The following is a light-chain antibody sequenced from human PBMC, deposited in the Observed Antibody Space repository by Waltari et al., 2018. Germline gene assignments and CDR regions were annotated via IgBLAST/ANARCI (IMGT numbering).Light chain of an antibody. CDR2: HVS. J-gene: IGLJ1*01. CDR3: SSYSTSLTPYV. Sequence: QSALTQPASVSGSPGQSIIISCTGTSSDVGGYNHVSWYQQHPAKAPKLMIEHVSSRPSRVSNRLFGSKSGNTASRSISGLPTEEEAVYFCSSYSTSLTPYVFGPGTKVTVL. V-gene: IGLV2-14*03. CDR1: SSDVGGYNH.